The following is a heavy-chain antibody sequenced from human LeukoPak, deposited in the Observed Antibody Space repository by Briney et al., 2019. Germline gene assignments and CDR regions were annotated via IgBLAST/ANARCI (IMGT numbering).Heavy chain of an antibody. CDR1: GFTFSRFN. CDR2: IWHDGSNK. J-gene: IGHJ4*02. CDR3: ARPDYGDSGDY. D-gene: IGHD4-17*01. V-gene: IGHV3-33*01. Sequence: GGSLRLSCAASGFTFSRFNLHWVRQAPGKGLEWVAVIWHDGSNKYYTDSVKGRFTISRDDSKNTLYLQMNSLKAEDTAVYYCARPDYGDSGDYWGQGTLVTVSS.